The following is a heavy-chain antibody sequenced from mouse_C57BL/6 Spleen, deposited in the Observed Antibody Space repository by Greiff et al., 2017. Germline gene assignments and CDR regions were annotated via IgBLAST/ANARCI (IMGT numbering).Heavy chain of an antibody. Sequence: VQLQQPGAELVKPGASVKLSCKASGYTFTSYWMHWVKQRPGQGLEWIGMIHPNSGSTNYNEKFKSKATLTVDKSSSTAYMQLSSLTSEDSAVYFCASDYYSNYWYFDVWGTGTTVTVSS. D-gene: IGHD2-5*01. J-gene: IGHJ1*03. CDR2: IHPNSGST. CDR1: GYTFTSYW. V-gene: IGHV1-64*01. CDR3: ASDYYSNYWYFDV.